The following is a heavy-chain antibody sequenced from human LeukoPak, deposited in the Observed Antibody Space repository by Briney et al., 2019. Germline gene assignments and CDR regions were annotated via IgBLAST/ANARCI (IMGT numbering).Heavy chain of an antibody. D-gene: IGHD3-3*01. CDR2: INWNGGST. CDR1: GFTFEDYG. J-gene: IGHJ4*02. CDR3: ARDLSYDFWSGYFGNDY. Sequence: GGSLRLSCAASGFTFEDYGMSWVRQAPGKGLEWVSGINWNGGSTGYADSVKGRFTISRDNAKNSLYLQMNSLRAEDTAVYYCARDLSYDFWSGYFGNDYWGQGTLVTVSS. V-gene: IGHV3-20*04.